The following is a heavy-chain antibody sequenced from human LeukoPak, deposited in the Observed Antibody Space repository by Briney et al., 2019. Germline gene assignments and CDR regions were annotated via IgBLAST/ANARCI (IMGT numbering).Heavy chain of an antibody. CDR2: INHSGST. CDR1: GGSFSGYY. CDR3: ARSRGRAAAASTGFDY. Sequence: PSETLSLTCAVYGGSFSGYYWSWIRQPRGKGLEWIGEINHSGSTNYNPSLKSRVIMSVDTSKNQFSLNLRSVTAADAGVYYCARSRGRAAAASTGFDYWGQGTLVTVSS. J-gene: IGHJ4*02. D-gene: IGHD6-13*01. V-gene: IGHV4-34*01.